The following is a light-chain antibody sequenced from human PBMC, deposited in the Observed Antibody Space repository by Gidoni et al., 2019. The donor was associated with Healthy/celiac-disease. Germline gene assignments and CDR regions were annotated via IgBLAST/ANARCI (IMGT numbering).Light chain of an antibody. CDR3: QQSYSTPLT. CDR2: AAS. CDR1: QSISSY. J-gene: IGKJ4*01. Sequence: QLAQSPSSLSASVGDRVTMTCRASQSISSYLNWYQQKPGKAPKLLIYAASSLQSGVPSRFSGSGSGTDFTLTISSLQPEDFATYYCQQSYSTPLTFGGGTQVEIK. V-gene: IGKV1-39*01.